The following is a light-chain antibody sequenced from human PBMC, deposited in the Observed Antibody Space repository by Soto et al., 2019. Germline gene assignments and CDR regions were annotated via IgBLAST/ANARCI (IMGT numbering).Light chain of an antibody. CDR3: QSYDNSHDWDVI. V-gene: IGLV1-40*01. Sequence: QSVLTQPPSVSGAPGQRVTISCTGSSSNIGAGYAVHWYQQLPGTAPKLLISDNTNRPSGVPDRFSASKSGTTASLAITGLQAEDEAEYYCQSYDNSHDWDVIFGGGTKPTVL. CDR1: SSNIGAGYA. CDR2: DNT. J-gene: IGLJ2*01.